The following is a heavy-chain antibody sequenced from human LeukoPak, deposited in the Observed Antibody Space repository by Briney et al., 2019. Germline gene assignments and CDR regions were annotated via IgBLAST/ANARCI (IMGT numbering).Heavy chain of an antibody. J-gene: IGHJ6*03. V-gene: IGHV4-39*01. D-gene: IGHD5-18*01. CDR3: ARGYSYGVDYYYYMDV. CDR1: GGSISSSSYY. CDR2: IYYSGST. Sequence: SETLSLTCTVSGGSISSSSYYWGWIRQPPGKGLEWIGSIYYSGSTYYNPSLKSRVTISVDTSKNQFSLKLSSVTAADTAVYYCARGYSYGVDYYYYMDVWGKGTTVAVSS.